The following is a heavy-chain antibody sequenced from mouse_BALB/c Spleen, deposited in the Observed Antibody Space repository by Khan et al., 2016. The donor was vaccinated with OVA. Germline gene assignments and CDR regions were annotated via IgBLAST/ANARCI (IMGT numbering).Heavy chain of an antibody. CDR1: GFSLTSYG. Sequence: QVQLKESGPGLVAPSQSLSITCTVSGFSLTSYGVHWVRQPPGKGLEWLGVIWAGGSTNYNSALMSRLSISKDNSKSQVFLKMNSLQTDDTAMYYCARVHIALLRLRPWFAYWGQGTLVTVSA. CDR3: ARVHIALLRLRPWFAY. D-gene: IGHD1-2*01. CDR2: IWAGGST. V-gene: IGHV2-9*02. J-gene: IGHJ3*01.